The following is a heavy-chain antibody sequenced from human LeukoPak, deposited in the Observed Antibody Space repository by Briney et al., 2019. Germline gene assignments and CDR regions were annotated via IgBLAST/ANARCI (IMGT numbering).Heavy chain of an antibody. J-gene: IGHJ6*02. CDR2: ISWNSGSI. CDR3: ARVAESSGLSGMDV. CDR1: GFTFDDYA. Sequence: GGSLRLSCAASGFTFDDYAMHWVRQAPGKGLEWVSGISWNSGSIGYADSVKGRFTISRDNAKNSLYLQMNSLRAEDTAVYYCARVAESSGLSGMDVWGQGTTVTVSS. D-gene: IGHD6-19*01. V-gene: IGHV3-9*01.